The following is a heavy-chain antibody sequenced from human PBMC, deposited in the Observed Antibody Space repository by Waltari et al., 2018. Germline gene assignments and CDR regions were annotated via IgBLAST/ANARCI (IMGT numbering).Heavy chain of an antibody. J-gene: IGHJ4*02. D-gene: IGHD3-3*01. Sequence: QVQLVQSGAEVKKPGASVKVSCKAYGYTFTGYYMHWVRQAPGQGLEWMGWINPNSGGTNYAQKFQGRVTMTRDTSISTAYMELSRLRSDDTAVYYCARAVAYDFWSGYPNFYPDYWGQGTLVTVSS. CDR3: ARAVAYDFWSGYPNFYPDY. CDR1: GYTFTGYY. V-gene: IGHV1-2*02. CDR2: INPNSGGT.